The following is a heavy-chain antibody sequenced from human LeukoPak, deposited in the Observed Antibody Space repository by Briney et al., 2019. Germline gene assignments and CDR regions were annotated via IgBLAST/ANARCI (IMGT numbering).Heavy chain of an antibody. Sequence: SGTLSLTCTVSGGSISSYYWSWIRQPPGKGLEWIGYIYYSGSTNYNPSLKSRVTISVDTSKNQFSLKLSSVTAADTAVYYCARAREWELEGWFDPWGQGTLVTVSS. V-gene: IGHV4-59*01. CDR3: ARAREWELEGWFDP. D-gene: IGHD1-26*01. J-gene: IGHJ5*02. CDR1: GGSISSYY. CDR2: IYYSGST.